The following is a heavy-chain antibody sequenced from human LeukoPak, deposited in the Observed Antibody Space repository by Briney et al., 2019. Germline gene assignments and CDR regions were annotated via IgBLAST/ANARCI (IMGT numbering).Heavy chain of an antibody. D-gene: IGHD6-13*01. CDR2: IKQDGSEK. Sequence: GGSLRLSCAASGLSFSSYWMSWVRQAPGKGLEWVANIKQDGSEKYYVDSVKGRFTISRDNAKNSLYLQMNSLRAEDTAVYYCAKVESNWYPHYWGQGTLVIVSS. J-gene: IGHJ4*02. V-gene: IGHV3-7*03. CDR3: AKVESNWYPHY. CDR1: GLSFSSYW.